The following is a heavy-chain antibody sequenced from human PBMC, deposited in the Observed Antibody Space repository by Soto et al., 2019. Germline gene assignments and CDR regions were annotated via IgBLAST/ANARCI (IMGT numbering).Heavy chain of an antibody. J-gene: IGHJ2*01. CDR1: GFTFINYA. CDR2: ISGGGDRT. V-gene: IGHV3-23*01. D-gene: IGHD2-2*01. CDR3: ARKVLGSTSRPDWWYFDL. Sequence: EVQLLESGGGLVQPGGSLRLSCVGSGFTFINYAMNWVRQTPGRGLEWVSGISGGGDRTFDADSVKGRFTISRDNSKITVNLQMNSLRADDTAVYYWARKVLGSTSRPDWWYFDLWGRGTLVTVSS.